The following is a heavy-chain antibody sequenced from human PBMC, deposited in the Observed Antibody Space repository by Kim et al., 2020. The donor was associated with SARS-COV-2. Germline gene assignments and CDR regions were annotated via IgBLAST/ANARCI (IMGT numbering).Heavy chain of an antibody. CDR2: INPSGGST. CDR3: ARGRPLGYCSSTSCYSMDV. Sequence: ASVKVSCKASGYTFTNYYMHWVRQAPGQGLEWMGIINPSGGSTSYAQKFQGRVTMTRDTSTNTVYMELSSLRSEDTAVYYCARGRPLGYCSSTSCYSMDVWGQGTTVTVSS. CDR1: GYTFTNYY. V-gene: IGHV1-46*01. J-gene: IGHJ6*02. D-gene: IGHD2-2*01.